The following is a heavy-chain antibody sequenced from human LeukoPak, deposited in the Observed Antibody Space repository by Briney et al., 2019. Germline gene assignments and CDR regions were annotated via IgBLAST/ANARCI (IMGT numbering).Heavy chain of an antibody. CDR1: GFTFSSYS. J-gene: IGHJ4*02. CDR3: ARTVVADYYDSSGPPLY. V-gene: IGHV3-21*01. D-gene: IGHD3-22*01. Sequence: GGSLRLSCAASGFTFSSYSMNWVRPAPGKGLEWDSSISSSSSYIYYADSVKGRFTISRDNAKNSLYLQMNSLRAEDTAVYYCARTVVADYYDSSGPPLYWGQGTLVTVSS. CDR2: ISSSSSYI.